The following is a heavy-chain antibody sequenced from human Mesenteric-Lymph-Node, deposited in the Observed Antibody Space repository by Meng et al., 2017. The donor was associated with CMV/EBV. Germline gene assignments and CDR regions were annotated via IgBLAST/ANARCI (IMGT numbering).Heavy chain of an antibody. J-gene: IGHJ5*02. CDR3: ARTNTYYYDSSGLLFGAP. CDR1: GFTFNHYV. CDR2: ISNYGETT. D-gene: IGHD3-22*01. Sequence: GGSLRLSCAASGFTFNHYVMTWVRQTPVRGLEWVSDISNYGETTNYADSVKGRFTISRDNSKNTLYLEMNSLRAEDTAVYYCARTNTYYYDSSGLLFGAPWGQGTLVTVSS. V-gene: IGHV3-23*01.